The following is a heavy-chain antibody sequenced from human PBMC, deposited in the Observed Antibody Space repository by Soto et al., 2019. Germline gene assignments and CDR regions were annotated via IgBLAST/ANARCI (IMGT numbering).Heavy chain of an antibody. CDR1: GGSVSSGSYY. V-gene: IGHV4-61*01. CDR3: ARGVLTGTTDY. J-gene: IGHJ4*02. D-gene: IGHD1-7*01. CDR2: IYYSGST. Sequence: SETLSLTCTVSGGSVSSGSYYWSWIRQPPGKGLEWIGYIYYSGSTNYNPSLKSRVTISVDTSKNQLSLKLSPVTAADTAVYYCARGVLTGTTDYWGQGTLVTVSS.